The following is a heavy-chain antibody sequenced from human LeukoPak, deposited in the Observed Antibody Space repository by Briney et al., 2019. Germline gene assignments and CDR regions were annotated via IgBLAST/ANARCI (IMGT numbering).Heavy chain of an antibody. CDR3: AREICYGDYGCYFDY. CDR2: ISSSSSYI. D-gene: IGHD4-17*01. J-gene: IGHJ4*02. V-gene: IGHV3-21*01. Sequence: GGSLRLSCAASGFTFSSYSMNWVRQAPGKGLEWVSSISSSSSYIYYADSVKGRFTISRDNAKNSLYLQMNSLRAEDTAVYYCAREICYGDYGCYFDYWGQGTLVTVSS. CDR1: GFTFSSYS.